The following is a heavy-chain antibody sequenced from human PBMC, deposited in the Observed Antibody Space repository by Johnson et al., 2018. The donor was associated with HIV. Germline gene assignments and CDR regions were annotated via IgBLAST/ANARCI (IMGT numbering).Heavy chain of an antibody. CDR1: GFTFRSYG. J-gene: IGHJ3*02. V-gene: IGHV3-30*03. D-gene: IGHD2-15*01. CDR3: ATPQEGYSAFDI. Sequence: QVQLVESGGGVVQPGRSLRLSCAVSGFTFRSYGVHWVRQAPGKGLEWVAVISYDGSNKYYADSVKGRFTISRDNSKNTLYLQMNSLRAEDTAVYYCATPQEGYSAFDIWGQGTMVTVSS. CDR2: ISYDGSNK.